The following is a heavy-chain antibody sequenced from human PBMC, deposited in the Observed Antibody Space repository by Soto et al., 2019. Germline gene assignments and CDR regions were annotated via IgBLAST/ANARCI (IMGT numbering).Heavy chain of an antibody. CDR3: ARASDGYRSGWYVGYFDY. CDR1: GYTFTSYG. J-gene: IGHJ4*02. D-gene: IGHD6-19*01. CDR2: IRAYNGYT. Sequence: QVQLVQSGAEVKKPGASVKVSCKASGYTFTSYGISWVRQAPGQGLEWMGWIRAYNGYTNYAQKFQGRVTLTKDTSTSTAYMELRSLISDDTAVYYCARASDGYRSGWYVGYFDYWGQGTLVTVSS. V-gene: IGHV1-18*04.